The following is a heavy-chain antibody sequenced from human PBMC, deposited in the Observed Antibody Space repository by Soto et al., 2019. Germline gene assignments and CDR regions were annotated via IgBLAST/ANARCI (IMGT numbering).Heavy chain of an antibody. Sequence: QVQLQQSGAGLLKPSETLSLTSDVYGGSFSDYIWTWIRQTPGKGLQWFGQINHSGSANYNPSLKSRVLISVHTSSSQFSLELSSVSAADTAVYYCARGLISGSHYSGGWYYFDSWGQGTQVTVSS. J-gene: IGHJ4*02. CDR1: GGSFSDYI. D-gene: IGHD1-26*01. V-gene: IGHV4-34*01. CDR3: ARGLISGSHYSGGWYYFDS. CDR2: INHSGSA.